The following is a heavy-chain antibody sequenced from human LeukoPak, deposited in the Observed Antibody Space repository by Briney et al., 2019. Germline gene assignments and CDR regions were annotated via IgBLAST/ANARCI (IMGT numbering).Heavy chain of an antibody. D-gene: IGHD6-13*01. V-gene: IGHV3-48*01. CDR3: ARDGSSSSYYFDY. CDR1: GFTFSSYS. Sequence: GSLRTPCASSGFTFSSYSMNLVRQAPGKGLEWVPYISSSSSTIYYADSVKGRFTISRDKCKNTVGLQMNSLRAEDTAIYYCARDGSSSSYYFDYWGQGPRVTVSS. J-gene: IGHJ4*02. CDR2: ISSSSSTI.